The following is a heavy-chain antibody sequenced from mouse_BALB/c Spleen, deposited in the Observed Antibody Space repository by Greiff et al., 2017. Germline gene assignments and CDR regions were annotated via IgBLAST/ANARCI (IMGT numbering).Heavy chain of an antibody. V-gene: IGHV1-54*01. Sequence: VQLQESGAELVRPGTSVKVSCKASGYAFTNYLIEWVKQRPGQGLEWIGVINPGSGGTNYNEKFKGKATLTADKSSSTAYMQLSSLTSDDSAVYFCARRGGIYAMDYWGQGTSGTVSS. J-gene: IGHJ4*01. CDR2: INPGSGGT. D-gene: IGHD1-1*01. CDR3: ARRGGIYAMDY. CDR1: GYAFTNYL.